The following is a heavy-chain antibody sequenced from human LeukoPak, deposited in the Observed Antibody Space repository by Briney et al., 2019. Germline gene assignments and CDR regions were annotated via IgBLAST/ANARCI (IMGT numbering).Heavy chain of an antibody. V-gene: IGHV4-59*01. J-gene: IGHJ3*02. Sequence: SETLSLTCTVSGGSISSYYWSWIRQPPGKGLEWIGYIYYSGSTNYNPSLKSRVTISVDTFKNQFSLKLSSVTAADTAVYYCARAKPRDAFDIWGQGTMVTVSS. CDR1: GGSISSYY. CDR3: ARAKPRDAFDI. CDR2: IYYSGST.